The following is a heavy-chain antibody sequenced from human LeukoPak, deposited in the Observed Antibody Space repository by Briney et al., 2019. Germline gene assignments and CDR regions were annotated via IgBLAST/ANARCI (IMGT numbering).Heavy chain of an antibody. CDR3: ARQGRYCSGGSCYGPIDY. V-gene: IGHV5-51*01. D-gene: IGHD2-15*01. Sequence: GESLKISCKGSGYSFTGYWIGWVRQMPGKGLEWMGIIYPGDSDTRYSPSFQGQVTISADKSISTAYLQWSSLKASDTAMYYCARQGRYCSGGSCYGPIDYWGQGTLVTVSS. CDR2: IYPGDSDT. CDR1: GYSFTGYW. J-gene: IGHJ4*02.